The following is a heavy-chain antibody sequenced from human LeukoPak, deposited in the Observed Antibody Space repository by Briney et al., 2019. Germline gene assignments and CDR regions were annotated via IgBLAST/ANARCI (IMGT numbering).Heavy chain of an antibody. Sequence: PSETLSLTCSVSGGSISTYYWNWVRQPPGKGLEWIGYIYYSGSTNYDPSLKSRVTISVDTSKNQFSLKLSSVTAADTAVYYCARVWELLGSLNAFDIWGQGTMVTVSS. CDR2: IYYSGST. CDR1: GGSISTYY. D-gene: IGHD1-26*01. J-gene: IGHJ3*02. V-gene: IGHV4-59*12. CDR3: ARVWELLGSLNAFDI.